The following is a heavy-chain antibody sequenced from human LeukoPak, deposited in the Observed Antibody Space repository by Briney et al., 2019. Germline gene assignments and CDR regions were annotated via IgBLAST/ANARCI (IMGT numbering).Heavy chain of an antibody. J-gene: IGHJ4*02. CDR1: GGSFSGYY. Sequence: TTSETLSLTCAVYGGSFSGYYWSWIRQPPGKGLEWIGEINHSGSTNYNPSLKSRVTISVDTSKNQFFLKLSSVTAADTAVYYCARDRRITIFGVPESDYWGQGTLVTVSS. D-gene: IGHD3-3*01. CDR2: INHSGST. V-gene: IGHV4-34*01. CDR3: ARDRRITIFGVPESDY.